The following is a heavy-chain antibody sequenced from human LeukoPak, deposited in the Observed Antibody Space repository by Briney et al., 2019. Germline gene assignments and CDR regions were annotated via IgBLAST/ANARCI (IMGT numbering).Heavy chain of an antibody. D-gene: IGHD2-15*01. Sequence: PGGSLRLSCAASGFTFSSSAMNWVRQAPGKGLEWVSTVSGSGGTTHYAESAKGRFTISRDNSKSTLYLQMNSLRAEDTALYYCATSAGWYNYFVMAVWGQGTTVTVSS. CDR1: GFTFSSSA. J-gene: IGHJ6*02. CDR2: VSGSGGTT. CDR3: ATSAGWYNYFVMAV. V-gene: IGHV3-23*01.